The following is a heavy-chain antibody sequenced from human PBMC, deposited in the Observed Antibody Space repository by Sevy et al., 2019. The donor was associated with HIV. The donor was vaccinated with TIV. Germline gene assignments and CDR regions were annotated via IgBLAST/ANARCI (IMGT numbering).Heavy chain of an antibody. CDR2: IYPGDSDT. V-gene: IGHV5-51*01. CDR3: ARQNPRDCSSTSCYEDY. CDR1: GYSFTSYW. Sequence: GESLKISCKGSGYSFTSYWIGWVRQMPGKGLEWMGIIYPGDSDTRYSPSFQGQVTISADKSISTAYLQWSSLKASDTAMYYCARQNPRDCSSTSCYEDYWGQGTLVTVSS. J-gene: IGHJ4*02. D-gene: IGHD2-2*01.